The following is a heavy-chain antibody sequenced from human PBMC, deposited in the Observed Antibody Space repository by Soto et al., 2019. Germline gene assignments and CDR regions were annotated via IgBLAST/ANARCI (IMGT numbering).Heavy chain of an antibody. CDR2: INDRGSI. CDR1: GGSFSGYY. Sequence: QVQLQQWGAGPLRPLETLSLTCGVSGGSFSGYYWAWIRQSPGKGLEWIGEINDRGSINYNPSLKSRVSISVDKSKNHYSLNLRSVTAADTAVYYCARESHDILTGPPWVWYFDLWGRGTLVTVSS. J-gene: IGHJ2*01. D-gene: IGHD3-9*01. CDR3: ARESHDILTGPPWVWYFDL. V-gene: IGHV4-34*01.